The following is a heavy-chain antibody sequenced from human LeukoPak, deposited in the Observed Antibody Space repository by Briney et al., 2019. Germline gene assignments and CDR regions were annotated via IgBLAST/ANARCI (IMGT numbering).Heavy chain of an antibody. CDR1: GFTFSSYG. V-gene: IGHV3-30*18. CDR2: ISYDGSNK. J-gene: IGHJ6*02. CDR3: AKDRETTVTINRYYYYGMDV. Sequence: PGGSLRLSCAASGFTFSSYGMHWVRQAPGKGLEWVAVISYDGSNKYYADSVKGRFTISRDNSKNTLYLQMNSLRAEDTAVYYCAKDRETTVTINRYYYYGMDVWGQGTTVTVSS. D-gene: IGHD4-17*01.